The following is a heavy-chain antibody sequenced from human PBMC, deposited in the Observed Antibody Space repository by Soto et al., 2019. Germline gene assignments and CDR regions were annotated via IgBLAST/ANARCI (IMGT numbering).Heavy chain of an antibody. Sequence: EVQLLESGGRFVQPGGSLRLSCAASGFTFRSYGMSWVRQAPGKGLEWISAISDNGGRTDYADSVNGRFTISRDNSKNTLFLQMNTLTAEDTAVYYCAKRELDDKWGQGTLVTVS. V-gene: IGHV3-23*01. D-gene: IGHD3-3*02. CDR3: AKRELDDK. CDR1: GFTFRSYG. CDR2: ISDNGGRT. J-gene: IGHJ4*02.